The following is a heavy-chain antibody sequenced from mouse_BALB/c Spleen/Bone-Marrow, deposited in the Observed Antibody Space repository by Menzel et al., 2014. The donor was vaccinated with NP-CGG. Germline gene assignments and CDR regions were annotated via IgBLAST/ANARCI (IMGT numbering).Heavy chain of an antibody. CDR3: ARNDYDYFDY. J-gene: IGHJ2*01. V-gene: IGHV1S56*01. CDR1: GCTFTSYY. CDR2: IYPGNVNT. D-gene: IGHD2-4*01. Sequence: QVQLKQSGPELVKPGASVRISCKASGCTFTSYYIHWVKQRPGQGLEWIGWIYPGNVNTKYNEKFKGKATLTADKSSSTAYMQLSSLTSEDSAVYFCARNDYDYFDYWGQGTTLTVSS.